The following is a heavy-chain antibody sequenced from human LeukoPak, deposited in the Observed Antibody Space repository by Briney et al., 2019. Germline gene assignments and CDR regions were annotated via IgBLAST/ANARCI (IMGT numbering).Heavy chain of an antibody. CDR2: ITASGTAM. J-gene: IGHJ4*02. Sequence: QSGGSLRLSCAASGFTFSSYSMNWVRQAPGKGLEWVSHITASGTAMFYADSVKGRFTISRDNAKNSLYLQMNSLRDEDTAVYYCARDGRLYFDYWGQGTLVTVSS. V-gene: IGHV3-48*02. CDR1: GFTFSSYS. CDR3: ARDGRLYFDY.